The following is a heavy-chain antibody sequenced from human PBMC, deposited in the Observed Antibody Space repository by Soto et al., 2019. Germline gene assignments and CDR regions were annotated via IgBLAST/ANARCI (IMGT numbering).Heavy chain of an antibody. D-gene: IGHD4-17*01. CDR3: ARDYGGNSVDWYFDL. CDR2: IWYDGSNE. Sequence: QVQLVESGGGVVQPGRSLRLSCAASGFTFSNYGMHWVRQAPGKGLEWVAIIWYDGSNEYYADSVKGRFTISRDNSKNTLYLQMNSLRAEDTAVYYCARDYGGNSVDWYFDLWGRGTLVTVSS. CDR1: GFTFSNYG. J-gene: IGHJ2*01. V-gene: IGHV3-33*01.